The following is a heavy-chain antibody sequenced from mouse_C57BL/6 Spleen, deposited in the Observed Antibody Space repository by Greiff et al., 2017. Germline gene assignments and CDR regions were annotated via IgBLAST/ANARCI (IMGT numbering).Heavy chain of an antibody. Sequence: VKLVESGPGLVAPSQSLSITCTVSGFSLTSYGVDWVRQSPGKGLEWLGVIWGVGSTNYNSALKSRLSISKDNSKSQVFLKMNSLQTDDTAMYYCASDGMDYYGPGALAYWGQGTLVTVSA. CDR2: IWGVGST. J-gene: IGHJ3*01. CDR3: ASDGMDYYGPGALAY. V-gene: IGHV2-6*01. D-gene: IGHD1-1*01. CDR1: GFSLTSYG.